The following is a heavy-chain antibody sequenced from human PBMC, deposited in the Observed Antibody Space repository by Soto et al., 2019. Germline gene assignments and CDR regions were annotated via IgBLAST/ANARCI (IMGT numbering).Heavy chain of an antibody. CDR3: AKDVRDGYQRAHIGYYHYAMDV. CDR2: ISYDGSNK. CDR1: GFTLSTYG. J-gene: IGHJ6*04. Sequence: LRLSCAAPGFTLSTYGIHWLRPAPGKGLQWAAVISYDGSNKYYADSVKGRFTISRDNSKNTLYLQMNSLRADATAVYYCAKDVRDGYQRAHIGYYHYAMDVWGEGTRVTVSS. D-gene: IGHD2-2*01. V-gene: IGHV3-30*18.